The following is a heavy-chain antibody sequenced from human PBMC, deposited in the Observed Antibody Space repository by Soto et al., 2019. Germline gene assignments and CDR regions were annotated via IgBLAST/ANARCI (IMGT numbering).Heavy chain of an antibody. V-gene: IGHV1-69*06. CDR1: GATFSSYA. J-gene: IGHJ4*02. CDR2: IIPIFGTA. Sequence: ASVKVSCKASGATFSSYAISWVRQAPGQGLEWMGGIIPIFGTANYAKKFQGRVTITEDKSTSTAYMELSSLRFEDTAVYSCARSRDGYKEEDYWGQGILVTVSS. CDR3: ARSRDGYKEEDY. D-gene: IGHD5-12*01.